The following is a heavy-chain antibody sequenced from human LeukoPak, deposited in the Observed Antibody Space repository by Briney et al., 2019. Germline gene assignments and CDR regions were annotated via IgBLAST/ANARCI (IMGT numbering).Heavy chain of an antibody. Sequence: SETLSLTCTVSGGSISSYYWSWIRQPPGKGLEWIGYIYYSGSTNYNPSLKSRVTISVGTSKNQFSLKLSSVTAADTAVYYCAKNTGYSSGWYSSRYYYGMDVWGQGTTVTVSS. J-gene: IGHJ6*02. V-gene: IGHV4-59*01. CDR2: IYYSGST. D-gene: IGHD6-19*01. CDR3: AKNTGYSSGWYSSRYYYGMDV. CDR1: GGSISSYY.